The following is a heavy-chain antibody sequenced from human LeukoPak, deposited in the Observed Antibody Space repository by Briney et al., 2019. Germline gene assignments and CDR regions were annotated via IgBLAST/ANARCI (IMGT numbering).Heavy chain of an antibody. J-gene: IGHJ3*02. CDR1: GGSISTTNDY. D-gene: IGHD5-24*01. CDR3: AREDGYNMDDAFDI. Sequence: SETLSLTCTLSGGSISTTNDYWGWIRQPPGKGLEWIGSIYYSGGTYHNPSLKSRVTISVDTSKNQFSLKLRSVTAADTAVYYCAREDGYNMDDAFDIWGQGTMVSVSS. V-gene: IGHV4-39*01. CDR2: IYYSGGT.